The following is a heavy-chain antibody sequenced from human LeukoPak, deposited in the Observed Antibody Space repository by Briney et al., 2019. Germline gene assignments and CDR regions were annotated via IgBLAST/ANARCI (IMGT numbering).Heavy chain of an antibody. CDR3: AKGRALEVVAAFNY. V-gene: IGHV3-23*01. CDR1: GFTFSSYA. Sequence: GGSLRLSCAASGFTFSSYAMGWVRQAPGKGLEWVSAISGSGANTFYADSVKGRFTISRDNSKNTLSLQMNTLRTDDTAVYYCAKGRALEVVAAFNYWGQGTVVTVSS. CDR2: ISGSGANT. J-gene: IGHJ4*02. D-gene: IGHD2-15*01.